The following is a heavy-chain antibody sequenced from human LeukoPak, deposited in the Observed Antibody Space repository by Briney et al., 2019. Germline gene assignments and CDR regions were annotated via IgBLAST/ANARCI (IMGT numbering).Heavy chain of an antibody. D-gene: IGHD6-13*01. CDR3: ARGTLMKQQLFDY. J-gene: IGHJ4*02. CDR2: LDSDGRDA. CDR1: GFIFSTHW. V-gene: IGHV3-74*01. Sequence: GGSLRLSCVASGFIFSTHWMHWVRQTPGKGLVWVSRLDSDGRDARYADSVKGRFNISRDNAKTTLYLQMNSLRVEDTAVYYCARGTLMKQQLFDYWGQGTLVTVSS.